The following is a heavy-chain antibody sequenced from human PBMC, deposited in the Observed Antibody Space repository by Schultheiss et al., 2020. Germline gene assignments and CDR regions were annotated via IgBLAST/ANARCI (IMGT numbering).Heavy chain of an antibody. D-gene: IGHD3-16*02. V-gene: IGHV3-30*03. Sequence: GGSLRLSCAASGFTFSSYGMHWVRQAPGKGLEWVAVISYDGSNKYYADSVKGRFTISRDNSKNTLYLQMNSLRAEDTAVYYCARGGYDYVWGSYRPQNFDYWGQGTLVTVYS. CDR3: ARGGYDYVWGSYRPQNFDY. CDR2: ISYDGSNK. CDR1: GFTFSSYG. J-gene: IGHJ4*02.